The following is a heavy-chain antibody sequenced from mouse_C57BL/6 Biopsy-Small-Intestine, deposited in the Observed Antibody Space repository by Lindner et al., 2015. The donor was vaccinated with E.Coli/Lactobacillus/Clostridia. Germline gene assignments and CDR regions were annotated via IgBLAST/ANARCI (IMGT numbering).Heavy chain of an antibody. D-gene: IGHD2-2*01. CDR2: INPNNGGT. J-gene: IGHJ3*01. Sequence: VQLQESGPELVKPGASVKMSCKASGYTFTDYNMHWVKQSHGKSLEWIGYINPNNGGTSYNQKFKGKATLTVNKSSSTAYMELRSLTSEDSAVCYCARYGYDPAWFAYWGQGTLVTVSA. CDR1: GYTFTDYN. CDR3: ARYGYDPAWFAY. V-gene: IGHV1-22*01.